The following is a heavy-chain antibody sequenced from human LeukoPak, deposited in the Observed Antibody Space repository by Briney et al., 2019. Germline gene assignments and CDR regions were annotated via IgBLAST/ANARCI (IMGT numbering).Heavy chain of an antibody. D-gene: IGHD4-17*01. V-gene: IGHV3-66*01. CDR2: IYSGGST. CDR3: ARGEGLGDYSLDY. CDR1: GFTVSSNY. J-gene: IGHJ4*02. Sequence: PGGSLRLSCAASGFTVSSNYMSWVRQAPGKGLEWVSVIYSGGSTYYANSVKGRFTISRDNSKNTLYLQMNSLRAEDTAVYYCARGEGLGDYSLDYWGQGTLVTVSS.